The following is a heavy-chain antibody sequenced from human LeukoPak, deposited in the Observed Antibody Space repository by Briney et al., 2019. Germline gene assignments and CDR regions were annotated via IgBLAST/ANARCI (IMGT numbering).Heavy chain of an antibody. CDR2: IIPIFGTA. D-gene: IGHD4-23*01. CDR3: AGGPSRPSGRGVVTFDY. CDR1: GGSFSTYA. V-gene: IGHV1-69*01. J-gene: IGHJ4*02. Sequence: VASVKASFKASGGSFSTYAISWVRQAPGQGLEWMGGIIPIFGTAIYAQNFQGRVTITADESTSTAYMELSSLRSEDTAIYYCAGGPSRPSGRGVVTFDYWGQGTLVTVSS.